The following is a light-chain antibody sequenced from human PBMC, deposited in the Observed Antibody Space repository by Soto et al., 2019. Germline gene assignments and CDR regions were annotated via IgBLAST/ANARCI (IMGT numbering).Light chain of an antibody. CDR2: VDI. V-gene: IGLV1-40*01. CDR3: QAYDSSLSGSV. CDR1: ISNIVAAYD. J-gene: IGLJ1*01. Sequence: QSALTQPPSVSGAPGQRFTISCTGSISNIVAAYDVQCYQQLPWTAPKLLIYVDINLRSLFPGRFSVSNSGTSSSLAITWLXSEDEADYYGQAYDSSLSGSVFGTGTKVTVL.